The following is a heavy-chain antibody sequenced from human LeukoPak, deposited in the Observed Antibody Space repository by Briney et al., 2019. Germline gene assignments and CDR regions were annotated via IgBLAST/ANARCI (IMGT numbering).Heavy chain of an antibody. CDR1: GFNFGSHW. CDR2: IKQDGSEK. Sequence: GGSLRLSCAASGFNFGSHWMTWVRQAPGKGLEWVANIKQDGSEKYYVDSVKGRFTISRDNAKNSLYLQMNSLRVGDTAVYYCARLRVRPSQMTTVSTFDNWGQGTLVTVSS. J-gene: IGHJ4*02. D-gene: IGHD4-17*01. CDR3: ARLRVRPSQMTTVSTFDN. V-gene: IGHV3-7*01.